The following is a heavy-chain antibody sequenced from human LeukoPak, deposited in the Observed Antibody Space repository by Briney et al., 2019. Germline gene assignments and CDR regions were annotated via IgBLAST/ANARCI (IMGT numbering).Heavy chain of an antibody. CDR1: GGTFSSYA. Sequence: GASVKVSCKASGGTFSSYAISWVRQAPGQGLEWMGGIIPIFGTANYAQKFQGRVTITADESTSTAYMELSSPRSEDTAVYYCARAEGYCSSTSCYTGGYFDYWGQGTLATVSS. V-gene: IGHV1-69*13. CDR2: IIPIFGTA. D-gene: IGHD2-2*02. J-gene: IGHJ4*02. CDR3: ARAEGYCSSTSCYTGGYFDY.